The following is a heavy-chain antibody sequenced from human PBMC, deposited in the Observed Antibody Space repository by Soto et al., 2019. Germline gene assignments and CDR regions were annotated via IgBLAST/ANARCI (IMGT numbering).Heavy chain of an antibody. CDR3: ARHRGNFDY. J-gene: IGHJ4*02. Sequence: EVLLVESGGGLVQPGGSLTLSCAVSGFTFSASAIHWVHQTSGKGLQWVGRIRSKSNKYATVYDASVKGRFTISRDDSKNTAYLQMNSLKTDDTAVYYCARHRGNFDYWGRGTLVTVSS. CDR2: IRSKSNKYAT. D-gene: IGHD3-10*01. CDR1: GFTFSASA. V-gene: IGHV3-73*01.